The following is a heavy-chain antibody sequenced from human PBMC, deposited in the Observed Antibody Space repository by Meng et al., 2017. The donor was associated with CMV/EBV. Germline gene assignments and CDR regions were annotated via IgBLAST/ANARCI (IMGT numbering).Heavy chain of an antibody. Sequence: ASGFAFDDYGMGWVRQAPGKGLGWVSGINWNGGGTDYADSVKGRFTISKGNAKNSLYLQMSSLRAEDTALYYCARREYSGGAVSLNYWGQGTLVTVSS. CDR1: GFAFDDYG. CDR2: INWNGGGT. J-gene: IGHJ4*02. V-gene: IGHV3-20*03. D-gene: IGHD1-26*01. CDR3: ARREYSGGAVSLNY.